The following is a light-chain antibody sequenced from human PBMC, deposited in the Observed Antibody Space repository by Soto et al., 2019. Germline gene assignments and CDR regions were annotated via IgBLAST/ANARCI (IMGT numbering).Light chain of an antibody. CDR2: AAS. CDR1: QSISRY. Sequence: DIQMTQSPSSLSASVGDRVTITCRASQSISRYLNWYQQKPGKAPKLLIYAASSLQSGDTSRCSGSGAWTDVSPPIISLQPADLVATYCQQRYCTPPFTFGQGTRLEIK. CDR3: QQRYCTPPFT. J-gene: IGKJ5*01. V-gene: IGKV1-39*01.